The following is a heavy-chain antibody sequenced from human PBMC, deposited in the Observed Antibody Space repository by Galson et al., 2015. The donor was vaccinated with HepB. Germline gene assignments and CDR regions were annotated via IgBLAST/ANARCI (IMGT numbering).Heavy chain of an antibody. CDR3: ARIPMDERQYFDRLAYYFDH. Sequence: SETLSLTCNVSGDSISSYYWSWIRQSPGKGLEWIGYIYHTGNTNYNPSFKGRFTTSVDTSKNQFSLKVRSVTAADTAVYFCARIPMDERQYFDRLAYYFDHWGQGHLVTVSS. J-gene: IGHJ4*02. CDR1: GDSISSYY. V-gene: IGHV4-59*08. CDR2: IYHTGNT. D-gene: IGHD3-9*01.